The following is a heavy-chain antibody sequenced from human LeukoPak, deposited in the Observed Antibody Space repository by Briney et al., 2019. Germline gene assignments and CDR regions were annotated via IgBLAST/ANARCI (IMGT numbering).Heavy chain of an antibody. CDR2: VYTSGST. Sequence: SETLSLTCTVSGGSISSDNYSWSWIRQPAGKGVEWTGRVYTSGSTNYNPSLKSRVTISVDTSKKQFSLKLSSVTSADTAVYYCARVDSSYDAFDIWGQGTMVTVSS. CDR3: ARVDSSYDAFDI. V-gene: IGHV4-61*02. D-gene: IGHD6-13*01. J-gene: IGHJ3*02. CDR1: GGSISSDNYS.